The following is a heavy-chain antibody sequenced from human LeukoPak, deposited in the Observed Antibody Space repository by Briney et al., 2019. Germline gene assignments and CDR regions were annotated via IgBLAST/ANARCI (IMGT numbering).Heavy chain of an antibody. V-gene: IGHV1-2*02. Sequence: ASVKVSCKASGYTFAGYYIHWVRQAPGQGLEWVGWINPNSAGTRYAQKFQGRVTMTRDTSIATAYMELSSLRSHDTAVYYCAREYSSSSSFDYWGQGTLVTVSS. J-gene: IGHJ4*02. D-gene: IGHD6-6*01. CDR3: AREYSSSSSFDY. CDR2: INPNSAGT. CDR1: GYTFAGYY.